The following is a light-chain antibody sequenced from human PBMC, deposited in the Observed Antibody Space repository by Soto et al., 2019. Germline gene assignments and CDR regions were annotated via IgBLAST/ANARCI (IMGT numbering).Light chain of an antibody. Sequence: QSALTQPASVSGSPGQSITISCTGTSSDVGGYNYVSWYQQHPGKAPKLMIYEVSNRPSGVSNRFSGSKSGNTASLTISGLQAEDEADYYCGSYTSRSAYVFGTGTKVTVL. J-gene: IGLJ1*01. CDR2: EVS. CDR3: GSYTSRSAYV. V-gene: IGLV2-14*01. CDR1: SSDVGGYNY.